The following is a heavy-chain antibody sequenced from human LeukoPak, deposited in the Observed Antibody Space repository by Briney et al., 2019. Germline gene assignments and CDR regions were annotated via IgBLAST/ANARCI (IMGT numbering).Heavy chain of an antibody. CDR3: ARGSTYYESSGHVPFDY. D-gene: IGHD3-22*01. J-gene: IGHJ4*02. CDR1: GFTFTDYF. CDR2: ISGSSGII. Sequence: GGSLRLSCVASGFTFTDYFMSWVRQAPGKGLEWVSYISGSSGIIDYADSVRGRFTISRDNAKNSLYLQMNSLRAEDTAVYYCARGSTYYESSGHVPFDYWGQGTLVTVSS. V-gene: IGHV3-48*01.